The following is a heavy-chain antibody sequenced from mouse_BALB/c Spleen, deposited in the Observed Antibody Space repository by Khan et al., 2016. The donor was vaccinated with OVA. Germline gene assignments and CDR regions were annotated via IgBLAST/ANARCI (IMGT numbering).Heavy chain of an antibody. J-gene: IGHJ3*01. CDR2: SKSDGAYT. D-gene: IGHD1-3*01. CDR1: GFTFSSYA. Sequence: EVELVESGGGLVKPGGSLKLSCAASGFTFSSYAVSWVRQTPEKRLEWVATSKSDGAYTYYPDSVKGRFTISRDNAMNTLYLQMSSLSADDTAMYYCARHNFGPFAYWGQETLVTVSA. CDR3: ARHNFGPFAY. V-gene: IGHV5-9-3*01.